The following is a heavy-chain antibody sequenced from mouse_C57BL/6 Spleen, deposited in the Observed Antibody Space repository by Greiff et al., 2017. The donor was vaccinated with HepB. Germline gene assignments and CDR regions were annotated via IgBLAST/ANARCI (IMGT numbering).Heavy chain of an antibody. CDR3: ARDKGYDYDEDYFDY. D-gene: IGHD2-4*01. V-gene: IGHV5-4*01. CDR1: GFTFSSYA. Sequence: EVQLVESGGGLVKPGGSLKLSCAASGFTFSSYAMSWVRQTPEKRLEWVATISDGGSYTYYPDNVKGRFTISRDNAKNNLYLQMSHLKSEDTAMYYCARDKGYDYDEDYFDYWGQGTTLTVSS. J-gene: IGHJ2*01. CDR2: ISDGGSYT.